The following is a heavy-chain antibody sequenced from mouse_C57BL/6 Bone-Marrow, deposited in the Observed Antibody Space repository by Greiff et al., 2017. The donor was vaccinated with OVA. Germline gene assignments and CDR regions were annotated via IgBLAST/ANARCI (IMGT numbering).Heavy chain of an antibody. J-gene: IGHJ3*01. D-gene: IGHD2-4*01. CDR3: ARLITRFAY. CDR2: IYPGDGDT. CDR1: GYAFSSSW. V-gene: IGHV1-82*01. Sequence: QVQLQQSGPELVKPGASVKISCKASGYAFSSSWMNWVKQRPGKGLEWIGRIYPGDGDTNYNGKFKGKATLTADKSSSTAYMQLSSLTSEDSAVYFCARLITRFAYWGQGTLVTVSA.